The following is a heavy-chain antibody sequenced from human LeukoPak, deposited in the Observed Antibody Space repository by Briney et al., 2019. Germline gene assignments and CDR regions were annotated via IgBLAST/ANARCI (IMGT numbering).Heavy chain of an antibody. CDR1: GGSICRTDEY. D-gene: IGHD3-10*02. CDR3: ARLGCSGTYSNWAY. Sequence: PSETLSLTCTVSGGSICRTDEYWGCIRQPPGKGLEWIGSIYYSGGTYYNPSLKSRVTISVDTSKDHFSLKLSSVTAADTAVYYCARLGCSGTYSNWAYWGPVALVTVSS. V-gene: IGHV4-39*02. CDR2: IYYSGGT. J-gene: IGHJ4*02.